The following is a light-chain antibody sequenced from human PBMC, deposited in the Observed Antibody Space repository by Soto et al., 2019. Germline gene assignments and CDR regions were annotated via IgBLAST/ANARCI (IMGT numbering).Light chain of an antibody. CDR2: GAS. V-gene: IGKV3-20*01. Sequence: EVVLTQSPGTLSLSPGGRATLSCRASQSVTNTYFAWYEQKLGQAPRLLLYGASSRATGIPDRFSGSGSGTDFPLTISRLEPEDFAVYYCQQYGSSPHTFGQGTKLEIK. CDR3: QQYGSSPHT. J-gene: IGKJ2*01. CDR1: QSVTNTY.